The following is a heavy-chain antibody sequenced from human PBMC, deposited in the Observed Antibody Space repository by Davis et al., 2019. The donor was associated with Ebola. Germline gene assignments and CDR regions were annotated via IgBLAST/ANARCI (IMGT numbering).Heavy chain of an antibody. D-gene: IGHD6-13*01. V-gene: IGHV3-30*03. CDR2: ISYDGSNK. Sequence: PGGSLRLSCAASGFTFSSYGMHWVRQAPGKGLEWVAVISYDGSNKYYADSVKGRFTISRDNSKNTLYLQMNSLRAEDTAVYYCARDSRSSWQLVGHPYFDYWGQGTLVTVSS. J-gene: IGHJ4*02. CDR3: ARDSRSSWQLVGHPYFDY. CDR1: GFTFSSYG.